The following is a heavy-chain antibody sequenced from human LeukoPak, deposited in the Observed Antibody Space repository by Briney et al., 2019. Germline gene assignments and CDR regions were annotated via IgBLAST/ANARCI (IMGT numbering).Heavy chain of an antibody. J-gene: IGHJ4*02. D-gene: IGHD3-3*01. CDR3: AKNTEGGHDFAQTPYYFDC. CDR1: GFTFSSYG. CDR2: ISYDGSNK. Sequence: GRSLRLSCAASGFTFSSYGMHWVRQAPGKGLEWVAVISYDGSNKYYADSVKGRFTISRDNSKNTLYLQMNSLRAEDTALYFCAKNTEGGHDFAQTPYYFDCWGQGTLVTVSS. V-gene: IGHV3-30*18.